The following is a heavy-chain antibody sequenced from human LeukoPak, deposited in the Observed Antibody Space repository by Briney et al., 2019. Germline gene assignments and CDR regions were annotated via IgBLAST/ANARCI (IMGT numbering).Heavy chain of an antibody. CDR1: GYTFTSYD. Sequence: GASVKVSCKASGYTFTSYDINWVRQATGQGLEWMGWMNPNSGNTGYAQKFQGRVTITRNTSISTAYMELSSLRSEDTAVYYCASILPYGSSAFDIWGQGTMVTVSS. V-gene: IGHV1-8*03. D-gene: IGHD4-17*01. J-gene: IGHJ3*02. CDR3: ASILPYGSSAFDI. CDR2: MNPNSGNT.